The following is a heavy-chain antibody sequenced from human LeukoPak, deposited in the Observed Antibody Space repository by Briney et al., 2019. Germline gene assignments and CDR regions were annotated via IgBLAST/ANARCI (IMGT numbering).Heavy chain of an antibody. CDR1: GFTFSSYA. CDR2: ISGSGGST. V-gene: IGHV3-23*01. Sequence: PGGSLRLSCAASGFTFSSYAMSWVRQAPGKGLEWVSAISGSGGSTYYADSVKGRFTISRDNSKNTLYLQMNSLRAEDTAVYYCAKDGFGDFWSGSNYWGQGTLVTVSS. J-gene: IGHJ4*02. CDR3: AKDGFGDFWSGSNY. D-gene: IGHD3-3*01.